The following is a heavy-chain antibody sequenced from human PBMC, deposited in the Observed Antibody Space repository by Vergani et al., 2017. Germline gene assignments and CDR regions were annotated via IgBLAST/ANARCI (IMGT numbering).Heavy chain of an antibody. CDR2: LSYEGTQK. Sequence: QVHLVESGGGVVQPGRSLRLSCVVSGFTSSYYGMHWVRQAPGKGLEWVEGLSYEGTQKYYADSVKGRFTISRDNSKSTLYLQMNSLRTEDTAVYYCATKSCGTPGCQIGYFREWGQGTLVTVSS. D-gene: IGHD1-1*01. CDR1: GFTSSYYG. CDR3: ATKSCGTPGCQIGYFRE. V-gene: IGHV3-30*03. J-gene: IGHJ1*01.